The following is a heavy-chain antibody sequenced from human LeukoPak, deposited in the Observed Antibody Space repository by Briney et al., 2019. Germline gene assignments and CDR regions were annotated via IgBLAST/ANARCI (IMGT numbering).Heavy chain of an antibody. J-gene: IGHJ4*02. CDR3: ARSAAVTGQFDF. CDR2: IYHAGST. V-gene: IGHV4-4*02. CDR1: GASISSSNC. Sequence: PAETLSLTYTVAGASISSSNCGTGVRQPPGEALEWICEIYHAGSTNYNPSLRSRLTISVDKSKNSFSLSLTSVPAADTAFYYCARSAAVTGQFDFWGPGTLVTVSS. D-gene: IGHD6-19*01.